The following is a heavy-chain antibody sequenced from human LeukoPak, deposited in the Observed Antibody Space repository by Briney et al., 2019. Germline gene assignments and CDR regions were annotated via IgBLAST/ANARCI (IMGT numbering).Heavy chain of an antibody. CDR2: NSTRGSV. V-gene: IGHV4-4*09. Sequence: PSESLSLTCTVSRRSISVSIGSYYWSWLRQPPGKGLAWLGYNSTRGSVNDKPSLWSRVTISVDTSKNQFFLNLSSVTSADTAVYYCARIPLGYSGANYFDYWGQGTLVTVSP. J-gene: IGHJ4*02. CDR1: RRSISVSIGSYY. D-gene: IGHD5-12*01. CDR3: ARIPLGYSGANYFDY.